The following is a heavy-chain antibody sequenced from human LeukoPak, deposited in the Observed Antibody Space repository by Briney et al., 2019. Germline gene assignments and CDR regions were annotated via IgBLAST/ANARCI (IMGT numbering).Heavy chain of an antibody. V-gene: IGHV4-59*01. J-gene: IGHJ3*02. CDR3: ASLTTADAFDI. CDR1: GGSISSYY. Sequence: PSETLSLTCTVSGGSISSYYWSWIRQPPGKGLEWIGYIYDSGSTNYNPSLESRVTISVDTSKNQFSLKVSSVTAADTAVYYCASLTTADAFDIWGQGTMVTVSS. CDR2: IYDSGST. D-gene: IGHD3-22*01.